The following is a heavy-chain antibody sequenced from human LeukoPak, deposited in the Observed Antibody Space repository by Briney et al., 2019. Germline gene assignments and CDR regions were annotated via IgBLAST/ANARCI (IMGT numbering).Heavy chain of an antibody. D-gene: IGHD3-10*01. CDR1: GFTVSSNY. CDR3: ARIAYNYGWGAFDI. J-gene: IGHJ3*02. Sequence: PGGSLRLSCAASGFTVSSNYMSWVRQAPGKGLEWVSVIYSGGSTYYADSEKGRFTISRDNSKNTLYLQMNSLRAEDTAVYYCARIAYNYGWGAFDIWGQGTMVTVSS. V-gene: IGHV3-66*01. CDR2: IYSGGST.